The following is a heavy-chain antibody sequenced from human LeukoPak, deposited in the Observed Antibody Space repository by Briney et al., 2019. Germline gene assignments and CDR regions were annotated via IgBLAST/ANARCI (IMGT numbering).Heavy chain of an antibody. D-gene: IGHD3-22*01. CDR2: LHTSGST. CDR3: ARDRPYYDSSGYNYWYFDL. J-gene: IGHJ2*01. Sequence: PSETLSLTCTVSGGSISSYYWSWIRQPAGEGLEWIGRLHTSGSTHYNPSLKSRVTMSVDTSKNQFSLKLSSVTAADTAVYYCARDRPYYDSSGYNYWYFDLWGRGTLVTVSS. V-gene: IGHV4-4*07. CDR1: GGSISSYY.